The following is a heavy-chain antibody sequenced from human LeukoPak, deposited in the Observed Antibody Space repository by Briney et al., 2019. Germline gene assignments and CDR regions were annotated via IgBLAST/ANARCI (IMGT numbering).Heavy chain of an antibody. J-gene: IGHJ4*02. Sequence: GPLRLSCAASGFTVSSTYMSWVRQAPGKGLEWVSVIYSGGSTYYADSVKGRFTISRDYSKNTVYLQVNSLRPEDTAVYYCARDDNTGITGTTRRDPHSSLDYWGQGTLVTVSS. CDR3: ARDDNTGITGTTRRDPHSSLDY. CDR1: GFTVSSTY. CDR2: IYSGGST. V-gene: IGHV3-66*02. D-gene: IGHD1-7*01.